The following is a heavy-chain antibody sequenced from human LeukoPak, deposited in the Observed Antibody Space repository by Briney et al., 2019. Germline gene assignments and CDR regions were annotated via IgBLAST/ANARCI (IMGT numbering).Heavy chain of an antibody. CDR3: ARVRYYYGSGSYYNHDAFDI. D-gene: IGHD3-10*01. Sequence: ASVKVSCKASGYTFTSYYMHWVRQAPGQGLEWMGIINPSGGSTSYAQKFQGRVTMTRDTSISTAYMELSRLRSDDTAVYYCARVRYYYGSGSYYNHDAFDIWGQGTMVTVSS. J-gene: IGHJ3*02. V-gene: IGHV1-46*01. CDR1: GYTFTSYY. CDR2: INPSGGST.